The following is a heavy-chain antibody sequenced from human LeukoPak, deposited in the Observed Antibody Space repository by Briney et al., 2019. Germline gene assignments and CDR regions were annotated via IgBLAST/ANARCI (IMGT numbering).Heavy chain of an antibody. D-gene: IGHD3-16*02. CDR2: ISYDGSNK. J-gene: IGHJ3*02. V-gene: IGHV3-30-3*01. CDR3: ASEGDDYVWGSYRPGAFDI. CDR1: GFTFSSYA. Sequence: GGSLRLSCAASGFTFSSYAMHWVRQAPGKGLEWVAVISYDGSNKYYADSVKGRFTISRDNSKNTLYLQMNSLRAEDTAVYYCASEGDDYVWGSYRPGAFDIWGQETMVTVSS.